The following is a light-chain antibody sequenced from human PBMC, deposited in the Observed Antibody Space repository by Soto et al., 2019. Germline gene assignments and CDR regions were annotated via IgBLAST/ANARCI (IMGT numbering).Light chain of an antibody. CDR3: CSYAGSSFYV. J-gene: IGLJ1*01. CDR1: SSDVGSYNL. V-gene: IGLV2-23*01. CDR2: EGS. Sequence: QSALTQPASVSGSPGQSITISCTGTSSDVGSYNLVSWYQQHPGKAPKLMIYEGSKRPSGVSNRFSGSKSGNTASLTISGLQAEDEADYYCCSYAGSSFYVFGTGPSSPS.